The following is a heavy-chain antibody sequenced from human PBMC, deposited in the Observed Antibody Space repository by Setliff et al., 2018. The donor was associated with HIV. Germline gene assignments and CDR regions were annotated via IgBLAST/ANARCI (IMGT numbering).Heavy chain of an antibody. Sequence: SETLSLTCTVSGGSLRTFHWTWLRQAPGKGLEWLGHIYDVGVTNYNPSLKNRVTISLDASQTRCSLTLASVTATGTAVYFCAKRRGSGTLYDAFNPWGQGILVTVSS. CDR3: AKRRGSGTLYDAFNP. J-gene: IGHJ5*02. V-gene: IGHV4-59*08. CDR2: IYDVGVT. CDR1: GGSLRTFH. D-gene: IGHD3-10*01.